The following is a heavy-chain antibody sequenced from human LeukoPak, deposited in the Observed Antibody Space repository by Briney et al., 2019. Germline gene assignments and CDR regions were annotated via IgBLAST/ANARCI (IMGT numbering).Heavy chain of an antibody. CDR2: ISSNGGST. CDR1: GFTFSSYA. J-gene: IGHJ4*02. D-gene: IGHD6-19*01. Sequence: GGSLRLSCSASGFTFSSYAMHWVRQAPGKGLEYVSAISSNGGSTYYADSVKGRFTISRDNSKNTLYLQMSSLRAEDTAVYYCVKTPARYSSGWYYDCWGQGTLVTVSS. CDR3: VKTPARYSSGWYYDC. V-gene: IGHV3-64D*06.